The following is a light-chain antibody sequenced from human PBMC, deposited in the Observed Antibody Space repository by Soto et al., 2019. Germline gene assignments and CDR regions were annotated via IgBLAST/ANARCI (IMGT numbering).Light chain of an antibody. CDR3: QQYDTYWT. CDR1: ESISRW. V-gene: IGKV1-5*03. CDR2: KAS. Sequence: TQAPSNLSSSVRDKVIITCGASESISRWLSWYQQKPRKAHHLLIYKASSLKSGVPLRFSGSGSGTEFTLTINSLQPDYFTTYYCQQYDTYWTFGQGTQVDIK. J-gene: IGKJ1*01.